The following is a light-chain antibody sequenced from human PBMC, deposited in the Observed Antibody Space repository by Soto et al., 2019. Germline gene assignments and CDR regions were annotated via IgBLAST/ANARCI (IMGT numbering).Light chain of an antibody. J-gene: IGKJ2*01. CDR3: QQSSTTPYT. CDR1: QSTTTF. V-gene: IGKV1-39*01. Sequence: DIQMTQSPPSLSASVGDRVTITCRASQSTTTFLNWYKQTPGEAPQLLIFAASSLQTGVSSRFSGSGSGTEFTLTISSLLREDYATYFCQQSSTTPYTFGPGTKLQVK. CDR2: AAS.